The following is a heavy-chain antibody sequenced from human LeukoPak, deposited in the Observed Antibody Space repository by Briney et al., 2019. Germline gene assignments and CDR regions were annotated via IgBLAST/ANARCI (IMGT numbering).Heavy chain of an antibody. V-gene: IGHV5-51*01. CDR3: ARRTDSLVYFDY. D-gene: IGHD5-18*01. J-gene: IGHJ4*02. Sequence: GESLKISCKGSGYSFTNYWIAWVRQTPGEGLEWMGITYPGDSDTRYSPSFRGQVTISADKSISTAYLQWSSLKASDTAIYYCARRTDSLVYFDYWGQGTLVTVSS. CDR1: GYSFTNYW. CDR2: TYPGDSDT.